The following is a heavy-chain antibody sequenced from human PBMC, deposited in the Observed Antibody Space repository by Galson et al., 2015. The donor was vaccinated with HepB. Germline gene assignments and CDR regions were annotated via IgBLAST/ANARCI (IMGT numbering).Heavy chain of an antibody. CDR1: GFTFSSYE. V-gene: IGHV3-48*03. Sequence: SLRLSCAASGFTFSSYEMNWVRQAPGKGLEWVSYITGSDNTIFYADSVKGRFTISRDTTKNSLYLQMNSLRVEDTAVYYCARGLIVNTAIIALDYWGQGALVTVSS. CDR2: ITGSDNTI. J-gene: IGHJ4*02. D-gene: IGHD5-18*01. CDR3: ARGLIVNTAIIALDY.